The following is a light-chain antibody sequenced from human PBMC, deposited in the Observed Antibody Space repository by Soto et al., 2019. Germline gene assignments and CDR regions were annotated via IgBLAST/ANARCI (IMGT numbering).Light chain of an antibody. CDR2: AAS. CDR3: QQANSFPHT. V-gene: IGKV1-8*01. J-gene: IGKJ5*01. CDR1: QGISSY. Sequence: AIRMTQSPSSLSASTGDRVTITCRASQGISSYLAWYQQKPGKAPKLLIYAASTLQSGVPSRFSGSGSGTAFTLTISSLQPEDFATYFCQQANSFPHTFGQGTRLEIK.